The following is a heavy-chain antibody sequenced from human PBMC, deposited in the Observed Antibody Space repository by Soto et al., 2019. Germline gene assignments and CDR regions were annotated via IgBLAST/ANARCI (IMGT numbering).Heavy chain of an antibody. CDR2: IYYSGST. CDR3: ARLAGRIATVDY. CDR1: GGSISSSSYY. J-gene: IGHJ4*02. V-gene: IGHV4-39*01. Sequence: QLQLQESGPGLVKPSETLSLTCTVSGGSISSSSYYWGWIRQPPGKGREWIGSIYYSGSTYYNPSVTSRVTISVVTSKNQFSMKLSSVTADDTAVYYCARLAGRIATVDYWGQGTLVTVSS. D-gene: IGHD6-13*01.